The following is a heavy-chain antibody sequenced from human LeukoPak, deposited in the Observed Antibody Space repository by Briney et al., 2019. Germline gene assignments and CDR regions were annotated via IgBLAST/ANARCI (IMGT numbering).Heavy chain of an antibody. CDR3: AKGGRGSYRFDYFDF. J-gene: IGHJ4*02. D-gene: IGHD1-26*01. CDR1: GFTFSNSA. CDR2: LSTSSGSP. V-gene: IGHV3-23*01. Sequence: PGGSLRLACAASGFTFSNSAMSWVRQAPGKGLEWVSSLSTSSGSPYYADSVKGRFTISRDTSKNTLFLQMNSLRAEDTALYYCAKGGRGSYRFDYFDFWGQGTLVTVSS.